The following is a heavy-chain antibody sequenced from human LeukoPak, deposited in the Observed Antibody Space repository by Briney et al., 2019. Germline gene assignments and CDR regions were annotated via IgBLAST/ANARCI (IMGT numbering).Heavy chain of an antibody. D-gene: IGHD3-10*01. CDR1: GFTFRSYE. J-gene: IGHJ4*02. Sequence: GGSLRLSCAVSGFTFRSYEMIWVRQSPGKGLEWVSYISSSGSTIYYADSVKGRFTISRDNAKNSLYLQMNSLRAEDTAVYYCARDYGPPDYWGQGTLVTVSS. CDR3: ARDYGPPDY. CDR2: ISSSGSTI. V-gene: IGHV3-48*03.